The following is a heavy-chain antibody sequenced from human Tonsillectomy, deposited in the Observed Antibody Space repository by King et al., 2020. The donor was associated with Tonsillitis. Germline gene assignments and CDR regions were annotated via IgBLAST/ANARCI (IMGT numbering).Heavy chain of an antibody. CDR3: ARLRGALIVVVIGAFDI. Sequence: VQLVESGGGVVRPGGSLRLSCSASVFTFDDYAMSWVRQAPGEGLEWFSGILWCGDSRGYADSVKGRFTISRDNAKNSLYLQMNSLRAEDTALYYCARLRGALIVVVIGAFDIWGQGTMVTVSS. V-gene: IGHV3-20*04. J-gene: IGHJ3*02. CDR2: ILWCGDSR. D-gene: IGHD3-22*01. CDR1: VFTFDDYA.